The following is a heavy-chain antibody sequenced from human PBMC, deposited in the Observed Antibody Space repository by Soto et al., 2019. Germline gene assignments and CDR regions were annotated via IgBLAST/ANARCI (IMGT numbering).Heavy chain of an antibody. CDR2: IVPIFGTA. D-gene: IGHD3-22*01. J-gene: IGHJ6*02. CDR3: ATRGTYYYDLLYSYGLDV. V-gene: IGHV1-69*01. CDR1: GGTFSNHA. Sequence: QVQLVQSGAEVKKPGSSVKVSCKASGGTFSNHAISWVRQAPGQGLEWMGGIVPIFGTANYAQRFQGRVTITADESTSTAYMELSSLRSGDTAVYYCATRGTYYYDLLYSYGLDVWGQGTTVNVFS.